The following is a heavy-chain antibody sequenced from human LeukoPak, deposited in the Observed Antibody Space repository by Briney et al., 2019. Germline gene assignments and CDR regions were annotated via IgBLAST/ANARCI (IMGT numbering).Heavy chain of an antibody. Sequence: SETLSLTCTVSGGSISSSYWNWIRQPPGKGLEWIGYIYTSGSTNYNPSLKSRVTMSVDTSKNQFSLKLSSVTAADTAVYYCARGRGDFDYWGQGTLVTVSS. V-gene: IGHV4-4*09. D-gene: IGHD5-24*01. CDR1: GGSISSSY. CDR2: IYTSGST. CDR3: ARGRGDFDY. J-gene: IGHJ4*02.